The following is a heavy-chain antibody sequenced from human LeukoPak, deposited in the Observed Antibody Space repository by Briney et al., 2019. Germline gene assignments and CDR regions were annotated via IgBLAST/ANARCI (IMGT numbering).Heavy chain of an antibody. D-gene: IGHD6-19*01. J-gene: IGHJ4*02. V-gene: IGHV3-33*01. Sequence: GGSLRLSCVASGFTFSSYGMHWVRQAPGKGLEWVAVIWYDGSNKYYADSVKGRFTVSRDNSKNTLYLQMNSLRAEDTAVYYCASSGYSSGQNFDYWGQGTLVTVSS. CDR3: ASSGYSSGQNFDY. CDR1: GFTFSSYG. CDR2: IWYDGSNK.